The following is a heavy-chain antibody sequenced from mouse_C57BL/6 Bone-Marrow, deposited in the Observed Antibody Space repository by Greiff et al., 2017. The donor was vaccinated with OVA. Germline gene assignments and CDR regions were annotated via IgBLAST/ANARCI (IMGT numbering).Heavy chain of an antibody. V-gene: IGHV5-17*01. Sequence: VQLKESGGGLVKPGGSLKLSCAASGFTFRDYGMHWVRQAPEKGLEWVAYISSGSSTIYYADTVKGRFTISRDNAKNTLFLQMTSLRSEDTAMYYCARTDGYWGQGTTLTVSS. CDR2: ISSGSSTI. CDR1: GFTFRDYG. CDR3: ARTDGY. J-gene: IGHJ2*01.